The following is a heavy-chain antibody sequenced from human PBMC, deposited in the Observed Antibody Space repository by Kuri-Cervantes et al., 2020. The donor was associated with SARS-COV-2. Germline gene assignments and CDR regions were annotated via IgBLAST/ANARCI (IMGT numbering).Heavy chain of an antibody. J-gene: IGHJ5*02. CDR3: ARGSSSWFYNWFDP. Sequence: SETLSLTCTVSGGSISSGSYYWSWIRQPALKVLECRRRIYTSVRAHYNPSLKILGTISIDTSKNQSSPTVSSVTDADTAVYYCARGSSSWFYNWFDPWGQGTLVTVSS. CDR1: GGSISSGSYY. V-gene: IGHV4-61*02. CDR2: IYTSVRA. D-gene: IGHD6-13*01.